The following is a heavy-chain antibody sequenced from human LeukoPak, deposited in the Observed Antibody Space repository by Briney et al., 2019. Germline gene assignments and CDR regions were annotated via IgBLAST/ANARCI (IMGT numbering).Heavy chain of an antibody. CDR2: IYYSGST. J-gene: IGHJ4*02. D-gene: IGHD4-17*01. CDR3: ARHDDYGESDY. CDR1: GGSISSSSYY. Sequence: SETLSLTCTVSGGSISSSSYYWGWIRQPPGKGLEWIGSIYYSGSTNYNPSLKSRVTISVDTSKNQFSLKLSSVTAADTAVYYCARHDDYGESDYWGQGTLVTVSS. V-gene: IGHV4-39*01.